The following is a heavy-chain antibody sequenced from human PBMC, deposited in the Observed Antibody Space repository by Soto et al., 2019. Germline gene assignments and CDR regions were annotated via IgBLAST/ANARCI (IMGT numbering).Heavy chain of an antibody. Sequence: SETLSLTCTVSGGSISCYYWSWIRQPPGKGLEWIGYIYYSGSTNYNPSLKSRVTISVDTSKNQFSMKLSSVKAADTAVYYCARASARGSRWSVGLVDYWGQGTLVTVSS. CDR1: GGSISCYY. CDR2: IYYSGST. J-gene: IGHJ4*02. CDR3: ARASARGSRWSVGLVDY. V-gene: IGHV4-59*01. D-gene: IGHD6-13*01.